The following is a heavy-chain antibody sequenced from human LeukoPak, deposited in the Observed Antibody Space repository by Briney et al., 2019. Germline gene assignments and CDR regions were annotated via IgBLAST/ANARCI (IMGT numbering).Heavy chain of an antibody. CDR2: ITGTGGST. J-gene: IGHJ3*01. CDR1: GFTFSSYA. CDR3: AKVRDTRDWYKDAFDV. Sequence: PGGSLRLSCAASGFTFSSYAMNWVRRAPGKGLEWVSAITGTGGSTYYVASVKGRFTVSRDNSRNTLYLQMSSLRAEDSAMYYCAKVRDTRDWYKDAFDVWGQGTRVTVSS. V-gene: IGHV3-23*01. D-gene: IGHD6-19*01.